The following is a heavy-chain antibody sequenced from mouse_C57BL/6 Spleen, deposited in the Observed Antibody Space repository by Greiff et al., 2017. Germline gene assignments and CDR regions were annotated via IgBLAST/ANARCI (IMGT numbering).Heavy chain of an antibody. CDR2: FYPGSGSI. V-gene: IGHV1-62-2*01. CDR1: GYTFTEYT. D-gene: IGHD1-1*01. J-gene: IGHJ4*01. Sequence: QVQLQQSGAELVKPGASVKLSCKASGYTFTEYTIHWVKQRSGQGLEWIGWFYPGSGSIKYNEKFKGKATLTADKSSCTVYMELSRLTSEDSAVYFCARHESHYYGSNPYAMDYWGQGTSVTVSS. CDR3: ARHESHYYGSNPYAMDY.